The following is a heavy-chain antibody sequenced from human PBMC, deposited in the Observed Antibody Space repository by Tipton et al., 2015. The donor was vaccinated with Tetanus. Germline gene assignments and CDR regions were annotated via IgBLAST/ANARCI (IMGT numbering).Heavy chain of an antibody. V-gene: IGHV4-30-4*08. CDR3: AREDVLGLTPVTALGDS. CDR2: IYYSGST. J-gene: IGHJ4*02. CDR1: GGSISSGDYY. Sequence: TLSLTCTVSGGSISSGDYYWSWIRQPPGKGLEWIGNIYYSGSTYYNPSLKSRVTISVDTSKNQFSLKLSSVTAADTAVYYCAREDVLGLTPVTALGDSWGQGPLVPVSS. D-gene: IGHD2-21*02.